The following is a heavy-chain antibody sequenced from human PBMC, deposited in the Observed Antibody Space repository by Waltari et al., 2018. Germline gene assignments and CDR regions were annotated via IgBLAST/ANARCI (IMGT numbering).Heavy chain of an antibody. D-gene: IGHD3-10*01. J-gene: IGHJ4*02. Sequence: EVQLVESGGGVVQQGGSLRLSCAASGFTFSNYGMNWVRQAPGKGLEWVAHISGGGYPIYYADSVKGRFTISRDNAENSLFLQMNGLRAEDTAVYYCAPLGVSSLTWTDWGQGTLVTVSS. V-gene: IGHV3-48*01. CDR3: APLGVSSLTWTD. CDR2: ISGGGYPI. CDR1: GFTFSNYG.